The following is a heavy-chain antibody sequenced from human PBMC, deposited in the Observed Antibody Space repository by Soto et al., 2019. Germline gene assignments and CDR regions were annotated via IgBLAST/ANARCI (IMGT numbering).Heavy chain of an antibody. D-gene: IGHD3-3*01. Sequence: GGSLRLSCAASGFTIDDYTRHWVRRAPGKGLEWVSLISWDGGSTYYADSVKGRFTISRDSSKNSLYLQMNSLRTEDTALYYCAKGRFLEPLPLDYWGQGTLVTVSS. J-gene: IGHJ4*02. CDR2: ISWDGGST. V-gene: IGHV3-43*01. CDR1: GFTIDDYT. CDR3: AKGRFLEPLPLDY.